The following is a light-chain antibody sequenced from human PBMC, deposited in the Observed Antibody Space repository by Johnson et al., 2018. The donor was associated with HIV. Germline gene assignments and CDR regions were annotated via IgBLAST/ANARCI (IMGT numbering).Light chain of an antibody. CDR3: GTWDSSQSGHYV. Sequence: QPVLTQPPSVSAAPGQKVTISCSGSSSNIGNNYVSWYQQLPGTAPKLLIYDNNKRPSGIPDRFSGSKSGTSATLGITGLQTGDEAGYYCGTWDSSQSGHYVFGPGTGVTVL. CDR1: SSNIGNNY. J-gene: IGLJ1*01. CDR2: DNN. V-gene: IGLV1-51*01.